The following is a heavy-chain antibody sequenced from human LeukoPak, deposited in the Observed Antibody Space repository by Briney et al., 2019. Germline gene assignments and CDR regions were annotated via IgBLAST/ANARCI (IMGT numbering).Heavy chain of an antibody. D-gene: IGHD3-22*01. Sequence: PGGSLRLSCAASGFTFSTYGMNWVRQAPRKGLEWVSYISHSSDAIYYPDSVKGRFTISRDNAKNSLYLQMNSLRDEDTAVYYCARASPSGYDYWGQGTLVTVSS. CDR2: ISHSSDAI. V-gene: IGHV3-48*02. CDR1: GFTFSTYG. CDR3: ARASPSGYDY. J-gene: IGHJ4*02.